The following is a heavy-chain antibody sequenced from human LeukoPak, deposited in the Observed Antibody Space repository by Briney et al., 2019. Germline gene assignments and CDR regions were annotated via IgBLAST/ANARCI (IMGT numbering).Heavy chain of an antibody. D-gene: IGHD3-22*01. V-gene: IGHV4-30-4*01. J-gene: IGHJ4*02. Sequence: PSQTLSLTCTVSGGSISSGDYYWSWIRQPPGKGLEWIGYIYYSGSTYYNPSLKSRVTISVDTSKNQFSLKLSSVTAADTAVYYCARHGRAPTYYYDSSAQGFDYWGQGTLVTVSS. CDR1: GGSISSGDYY. CDR2: IYYSGST. CDR3: ARHGRAPTYYYDSSAQGFDY.